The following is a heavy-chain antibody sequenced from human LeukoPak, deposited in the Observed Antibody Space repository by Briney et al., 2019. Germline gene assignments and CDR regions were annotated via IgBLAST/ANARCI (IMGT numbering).Heavy chain of an antibody. CDR2: ISGDGGST. Sequence: PGGSLRLSCAASGLTFDDYAMHWVRQAPGKGLEWVSLISGDGGSTYYADSVKGRFTISRDNAKGSVYLQMNILRAEDTAVYYCSRGHYGPDYWGQGTLVTVSS. V-gene: IGHV3-43*02. CDR1: GLTFDDYA. J-gene: IGHJ4*02. D-gene: IGHD3-16*01. CDR3: SRGHYGPDY.